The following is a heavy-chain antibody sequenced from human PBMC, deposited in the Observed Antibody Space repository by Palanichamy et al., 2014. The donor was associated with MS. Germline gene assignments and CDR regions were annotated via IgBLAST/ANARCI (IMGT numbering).Heavy chain of an antibody. CDR1: GFIFSRYG. J-gene: IGHJ3*02. CDR2: IWYDGSNK. V-gene: IGHV3-33*01. Sequence: QVQLVESGGGVVQPGRSLRLSCAASGFIFSRYGMHWVRRAPGKGLEWMALIWYDGSNKYSADSVKGRFIISRDNSKNTVFLQMNSLRVEDTAVYYCARETYDTSGYEAFDIWGQGTMVT. CDR3: ARETYDTSGYEAFDI. D-gene: IGHD3-22*01.